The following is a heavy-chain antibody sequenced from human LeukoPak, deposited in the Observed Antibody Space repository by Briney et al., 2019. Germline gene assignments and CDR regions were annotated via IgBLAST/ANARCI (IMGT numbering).Heavy chain of an antibody. CDR2: ISSSGGST. V-gene: IGHV3-23*01. J-gene: IGHJ4*02. CDR3: AKGESNWDYYFDY. CDR1: GFTYSSYA. Sequence: GGPLRLSCAASGFTYSSYAMSWVRQAPGKGLEWVSAISSSGGSTYYADSVKGRFTISRDNSKNTQFLQMNSLRAEDTAVYYCAKGESNWDYYFDYWGQGTLVTVSS. D-gene: IGHD7-27*01.